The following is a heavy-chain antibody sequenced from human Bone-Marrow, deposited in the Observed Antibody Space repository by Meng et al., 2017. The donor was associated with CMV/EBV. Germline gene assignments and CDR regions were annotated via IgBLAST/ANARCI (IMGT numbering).Heavy chain of an antibody. CDR1: GFTFSSYA. V-gene: IGHV3-23*01. CDR2: ISGSGGST. J-gene: IGHJ6*02. Sequence: GESLKISCAASGFTFSSYAMSWVRQAPGKGLEWVSAISGSGGSTYYADSVKGRFTISRDNSKNTLYLQMNSLRAEDTAVYYCARVRRPLRFLEWFYGMDVWGQGTTVTVSS. D-gene: IGHD3-3*01. CDR3: ARVRRPLRFLEWFYGMDV.